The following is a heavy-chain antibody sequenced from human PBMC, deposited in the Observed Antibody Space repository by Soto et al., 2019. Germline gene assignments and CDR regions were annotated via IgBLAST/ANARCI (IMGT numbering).Heavy chain of an antibody. J-gene: IGHJ4*02. D-gene: IGHD3-22*01. CDR1: GYSFTSYW. CDR2: IYPGDSDT. CDR3: AKNPGYYYDSTGYHFDY. V-gene: IGHV5-51*01. Sequence: PGESLKISCNGSGYSFTSYWIGWVRQMPGKGLEWMGIIYPGDSDTRYSPSFQGQVTISADKSISIAYLQWSSLKASDTAVYYCAKNPGYYYDSTGYHFDYRGQGTLVTVSS.